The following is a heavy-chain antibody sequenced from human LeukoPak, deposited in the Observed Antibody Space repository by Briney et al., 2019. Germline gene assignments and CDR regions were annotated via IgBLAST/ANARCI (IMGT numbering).Heavy chain of an antibody. CDR2: MYYSGST. Sequence: SETLSLTCTVSGGSVSSGSYYWSWIRQPPGKGLEWIGYMYYSGSTNYSPSLKSRVTISVDTSKNQFSLKLTSVTAADTAVYYCARRSSEGYYYYYMDVWGKGTTVTVSS. J-gene: IGHJ6*03. CDR3: ARRSSEGYYYYYMDV. D-gene: IGHD3-10*01. V-gene: IGHV4-61*01. CDR1: GGSVSSGSYY.